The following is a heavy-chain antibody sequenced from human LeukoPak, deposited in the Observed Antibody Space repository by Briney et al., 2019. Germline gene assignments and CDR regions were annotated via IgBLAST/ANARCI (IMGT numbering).Heavy chain of an antibody. D-gene: IGHD2-15*01. V-gene: IGHV3-7*01. CDR2: IKQDGSEK. Sequence: GGSLRLSCAASGFTFSRYSMNWVRQAPGKGLEWVANIKQDGSEKYYVDSVKGRFTISRDNAKNSLYLQMNSLRAEDTAVYYCARDAGYWSGGSCSDLFDYWGQGTLVTVSS. CDR3: ARDAGYWSGGSCSDLFDY. J-gene: IGHJ4*02. CDR1: GFTFSRYS.